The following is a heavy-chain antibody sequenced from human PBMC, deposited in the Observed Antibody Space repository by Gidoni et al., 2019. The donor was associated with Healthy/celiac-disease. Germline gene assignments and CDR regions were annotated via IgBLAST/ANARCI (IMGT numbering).Heavy chain of an antibody. D-gene: IGHD6-19*01. V-gene: IGHV4-31*03. Sequence: QVQLQESGPGLVKPSQTLSLTCTVSGGSISSGGYYWSWIRQHPGKVLEWIGYIYYSGSTYYNPSLKSRVTISVDTSKNQFSLKLSSVTAADTAVYYCARVWVAVAAGLGQKPQYNWFDPWGQGTLVTVSS. CDR1: GGSISSGGYY. CDR3: ARVWVAVAAGLGQKPQYNWFDP. CDR2: IYYSGST. J-gene: IGHJ5*02.